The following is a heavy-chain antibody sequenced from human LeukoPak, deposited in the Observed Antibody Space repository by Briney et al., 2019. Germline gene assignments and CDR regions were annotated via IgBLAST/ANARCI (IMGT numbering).Heavy chain of an antibody. CDR1: GYTFTGYY. CDR3: ARNLWFGESSDAFDM. J-gene: IGHJ3*02. D-gene: IGHD3-10*01. Sequence: GASVKVSCKASGYTFTGYYMHWVRQAPGQGLEWMGWINPNGGGTNYAQKFQGRVTMTRDTSISTAYMEMSRLRSDDTAVYYCARNLWFGESSDAFDMWGQGTMVTVSS. CDR2: INPNGGGT. V-gene: IGHV1-2*02.